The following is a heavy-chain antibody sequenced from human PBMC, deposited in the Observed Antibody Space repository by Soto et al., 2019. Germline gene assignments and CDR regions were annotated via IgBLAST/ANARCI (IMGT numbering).Heavy chain of an antibody. Sequence: PGGSLRLSCAASGFTFSDYYMSWIRQAPGKGLEWVSYISSSGSTIYYADSVKGRFTISRDNAKNSLYLQMNSLRAEDTAVYYCASPLGYCSSTSCYVGAFDIWGQGTMVTVSS. D-gene: IGHD2-2*01. J-gene: IGHJ3*02. V-gene: IGHV3-11*01. CDR1: GFTFSDYY. CDR3: ASPLGYCSSTSCYVGAFDI. CDR2: ISSSGSTI.